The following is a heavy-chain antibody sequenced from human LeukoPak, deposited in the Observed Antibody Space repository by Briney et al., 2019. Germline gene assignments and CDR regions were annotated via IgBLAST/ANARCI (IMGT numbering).Heavy chain of an antibody. Sequence: GGSLRLPCAASGFTFSSYGMHWVRQAPGKGLEWVAVIWYDGSNKYYADSVKGRFTISRDNSKNTLYLQMNSLRAEDTAVYYCAIAGTGTNANFDYWGQGTLVTVSS. CDR3: AIAGTGTNANFDY. V-gene: IGHV3-33*01. D-gene: IGHD1-1*01. CDR2: IWYDGSNK. J-gene: IGHJ4*02. CDR1: GFTFSSYG.